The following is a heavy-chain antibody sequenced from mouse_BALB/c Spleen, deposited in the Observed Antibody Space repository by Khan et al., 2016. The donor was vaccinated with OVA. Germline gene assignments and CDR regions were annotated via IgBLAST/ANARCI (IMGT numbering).Heavy chain of an antibody. CDR1: GYTFTDYV. D-gene: IGHD1-1*01. CDR2: IYPGSGST. J-gene: IGHJ2*01. V-gene: IGHV1-81*01. CDR3: ARTYYGRSYFDY. Sequence: QVQLQQSGPELVKPGASVKMSCKASGYTFTDYVISWVKQRTGQGLEWIGEIYPGSGSTYYNEKFKGKATLTADKSSNTAYSQLRSLTSDDDADYICARTYYGRSYFDYWGQGTTLTVSS.